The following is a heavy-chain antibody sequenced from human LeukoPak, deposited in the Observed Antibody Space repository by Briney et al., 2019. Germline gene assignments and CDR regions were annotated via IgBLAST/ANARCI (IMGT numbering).Heavy chain of an antibody. Sequence: SETLSLTCNVSGGSISRTTNYWGWIRQLPGKGLEWVATIYYSGTPYYNPSLKSRLTISVDTSRNQFSLNLNSMTAADTAVYYCARGGFGFEGFDSWGQGTLVTVSS. V-gene: IGHV4-39*01. D-gene: IGHD3-10*01. J-gene: IGHJ4*02. CDR2: IYYSGTP. CDR1: GGSISRTTNY. CDR3: ARGGFGFEGFDS.